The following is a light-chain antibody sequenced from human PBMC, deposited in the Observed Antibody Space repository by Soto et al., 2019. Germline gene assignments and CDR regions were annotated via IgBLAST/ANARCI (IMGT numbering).Light chain of an antibody. Sequence: QSVLTQPASVSGSPGQSMAISCTGTSSDGGGYNYVSWNQQHPGKVPNLLIHEVSNRPSGVSNRFSGSKSGNTASLTISGLQAEDEADYYCLSKTSTISYVFGTGTKVTVL. J-gene: IGLJ1*01. V-gene: IGLV2-14*01. CDR1: SSDGGGYNY. CDR2: EVS. CDR3: LSKTSTISYV.